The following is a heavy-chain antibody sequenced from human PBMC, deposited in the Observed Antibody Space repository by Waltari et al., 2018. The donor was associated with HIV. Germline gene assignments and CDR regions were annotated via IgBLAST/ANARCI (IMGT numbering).Heavy chain of an antibody. CDR2: ISSSGSTI. V-gene: IGHV3-48*03. Sequence: EVHLVESGVGLVQSGGSLSRCFAAAGVSFSSYEMNWVRQAPGKGLEWVSYISSSGSTIYYADSVKGRFTISRDNAKNSLYLQMNSLRAEDTAVYYCARDWGSGSYRWGQGTLVTVSS. CDR1: GVSFSSYE. J-gene: IGHJ4*02. CDR3: ARDWGSGSYR. D-gene: IGHD3-10*01.